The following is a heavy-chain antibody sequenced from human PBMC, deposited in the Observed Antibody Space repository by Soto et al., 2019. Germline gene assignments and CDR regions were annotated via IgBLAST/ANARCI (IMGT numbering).Heavy chain of an antibody. J-gene: IGHJ3*02. V-gene: IGHV4-59*01. CDR1: GGSISSSY. CDR2: IYYSGST. CDR3: ARDTDGTNDACDI. Sequence: QVQLQESGPGLVKPSETLSLPCTVSGGSISSSYWSWIRQPPGKGLEWIGYIYYSGSTNYNPSLKSRGTITVDTSKNQCSLKRSSVTAADTAVYYWARDTDGTNDACDIWGQGTMVTVSS.